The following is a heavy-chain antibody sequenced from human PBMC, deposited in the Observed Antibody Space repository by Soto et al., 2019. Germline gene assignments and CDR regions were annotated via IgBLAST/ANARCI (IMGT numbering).Heavy chain of an antibody. V-gene: IGHV5-51*01. CDR2: IYPGESDT. Sequence: GESLKISCKGSGYSFTSYWIGWVRQMPGKGLEWMGIIYPGESDTRYSPSFQGQVTISADKSISTAYLQWSSLKASDTAVYYCARPGIRGYSYGYFDYWGQGTPVTVSS. D-gene: IGHD5-18*01. CDR3: ARPGIRGYSYGYFDY. J-gene: IGHJ4*02. CDR1: GYSFTSYW.